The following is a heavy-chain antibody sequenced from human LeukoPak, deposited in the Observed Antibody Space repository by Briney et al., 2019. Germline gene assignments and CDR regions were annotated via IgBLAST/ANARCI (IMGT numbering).Heavy chain of an antibody. V-gene: IGHV4-39*01. CDR2: IYYSGST. J-gene: IGHJ3*02. CDR1: GDSISSLTYY. Sequence: SETLSLTCTVSGDSISSLTYYWAWLRQPPGKGLEWIGSIYYSGSTYYNPSLKSRVTISVDTSKNQFSLKLSSVTAADTAVYYCARAALNAFEIWGQGTMVTVSS. CDR3: ARAALNAFEI. D-gene: IGHD6-6*01.